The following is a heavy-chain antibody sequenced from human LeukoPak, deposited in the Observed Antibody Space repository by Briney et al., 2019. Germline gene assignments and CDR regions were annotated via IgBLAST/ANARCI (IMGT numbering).Heavy chain of an antibody. CDR1: GDSVSSNSAA. J-gene: IGHJ4*02. CDR3: AGSGSYFRY. Sequence: QTLSLTCAISGDSVSSNSAAWDWIRQSPSRGLEWLGRTYYRSEWYNDYAVSVKSRITTNPDTPKNQFSLQLNAVTPKDTAVYYCAGSGSYFRYWGQGTLVTVSS. D-gene: IGHD1-26*01. V-gene: IGHV6-1*01. CDR2: TYYRSEWYN.